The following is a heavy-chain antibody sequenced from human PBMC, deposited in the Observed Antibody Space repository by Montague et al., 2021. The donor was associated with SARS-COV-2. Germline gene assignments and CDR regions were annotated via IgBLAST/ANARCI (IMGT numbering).Heavy chain of an antibody. V-gene: IGHV4-34*01. CDR1: GGSLSGHS. J-gene: IGHJ4*02. CDR3: ARGGTERSTTFGVVFFPLLDS. D-gene: IGHD3-3*01. CDR2: IGHTGSF. Sequence: SETLSLTCAVYGGSLSGHSWSRVRQAPEKGLEWIGDIGHTGSFKYNPSLKSCVPMSNDAAKNQFSLRMTSVAAADTSISYCARGGTERSTTFGVVFFPLLDSWGQGTLVTVSS.